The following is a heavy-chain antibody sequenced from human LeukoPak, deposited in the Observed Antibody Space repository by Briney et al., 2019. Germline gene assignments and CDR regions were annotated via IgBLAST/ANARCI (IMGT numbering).Heavy chain of an antibody. D-gene: IGHD4-17*01. CDR3: ARKNDYGDSYYMDV. J-gene: IGHJ6*03. CDR2: IHHTGKT. CDR1: GGSISSGSYY. Sequence: SETLSLTCTVSGGSISSGSYYWGWIRQHPGKGLEWIGYIHHTGKTDYNPSLKGRIIISLDTSKNRFSLRLSSVTAADTALYYCARKNDYGDSYYMDVWGKGTTVTVSS. V-gene: IGHV4-31*03.